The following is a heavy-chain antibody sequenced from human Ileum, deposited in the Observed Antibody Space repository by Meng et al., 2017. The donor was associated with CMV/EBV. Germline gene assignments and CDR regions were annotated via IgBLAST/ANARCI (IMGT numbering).Heavy chain of an antibody. J-gene: IGHJ4*02. V-gene: IGHV2-5*02. CDR3: VHRSDSGQDDY. CDR2: NDWDDDT. D-gene: IGHD1-26*01. CDR1: GFSFINDKAD. Sequence: QVPLVASGPTLVQPPSALTLSCTFSGFSFINDKADLGWIRHPPGKALEWLGFNDWDDDTRSSPSLKTRLTITRDSSKNQLILTMTNMDPADTASYCCVHRSDSGQDDYWGQGALVTVSS.